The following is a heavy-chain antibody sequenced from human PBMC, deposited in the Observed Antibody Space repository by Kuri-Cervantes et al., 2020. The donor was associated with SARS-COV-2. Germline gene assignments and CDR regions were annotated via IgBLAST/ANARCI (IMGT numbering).Heavy chain of an antibody. Sequence: GGSLRLLCAACGFNFSDYYMSWIRQAPGKGLELVSYISSSGSTIYYADSVKGRFTISRDNAKNSLYLQMNSLRAEDTAVYYCARDSSRITIFGVVTRYGMDVWGQGTTVTVSS. V-gene: IGHV3-11*04. J-gene: IGHJ6*02. D-gene: IGHD3-3*01. CDR3: ARDSSRITIFGVVTRYGMDV. CDR2: ISSSGSTI. CDR1: GFNFSDYY.